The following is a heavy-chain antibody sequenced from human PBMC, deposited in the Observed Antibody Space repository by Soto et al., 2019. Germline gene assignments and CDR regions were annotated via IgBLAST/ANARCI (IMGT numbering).Heavy chain of an antibody. CDR1: GFNFRDYA. CDR3: AKDATWYVDYLDS. Sequence: LRLPCTASGFNFRDYAIGWVRQVPGKGLEWVSAIAGSGTSTYYADSVKGRFTISRENSKNTVWLQMNSLRAEDTAIYYCAKDATWYVDYLDSWGQGILVTVSS. V-gene: IGHV3-23*01. J-gene: IGHJ4*02. CDR2: IAGSGTST. D-gene: IGHD6-13*01.